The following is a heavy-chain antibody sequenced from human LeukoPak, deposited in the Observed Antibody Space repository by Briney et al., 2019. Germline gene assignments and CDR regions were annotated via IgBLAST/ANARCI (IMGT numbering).Heavy chain of an antibody. CDR3: ARAELGYCSGGSCYGYYYYGMDV. D-gene: IGHD2-15*01. J-gene: IGHJ6*02. CDR2: INHSGST. CDR1: GGSFSVYY. V-gene: IGHV4-34*01. Sequence: SSETLSLTCAVYGGSFSVYYWSWIRQPPGKGLEWIGEINHSGSTNYNPSLKSRVTISVDTSKNQFSLKLSSVTAADTAVYYCARAELGYCSGGSCYGYYYYGMDVWGQGTTVTVSS.